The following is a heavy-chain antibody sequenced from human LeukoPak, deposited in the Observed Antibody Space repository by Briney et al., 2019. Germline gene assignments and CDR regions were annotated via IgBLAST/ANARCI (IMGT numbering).Heavy chain of an antibody. V-gene: IGHV4-31*03. D-gene: IGHD3-22*01. CDR2: IYYSGST. J-gene: IGHJ4*02. CDR1: GGSISSGGYY. CDR3: ARGSSYYGSSGYHDY. Sequence: KPSETLSLTCTVSGGSISSGGYYWSWIRQHPGKGLEWIGYIYYSGSTYYNPSLKSRVTISVDTSKNQFSLKLSSVTAADTAVYYCARGSSYYGSSGYHDYWGQGTLVTVSS.